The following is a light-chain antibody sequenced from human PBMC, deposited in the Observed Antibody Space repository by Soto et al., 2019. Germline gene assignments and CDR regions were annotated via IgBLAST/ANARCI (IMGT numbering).Light chain of an antibody. CDR3: SLYTSSSTLV. V-gene: IGLV2-14*01. Sequence: QSVLTQPASVSGSPGQSITISCTGTSSDVGGYNYVSWYQQHPGKAPKLMIYDVSNRPSGVSNRFSGSKSGNTASLTISGLQAEDEADYYCSLYTSSSTLVFGGGTQLTVL. CDR2: DVS. CDR1: SSDVGGYNY. J-gene: IGLJ2*01.